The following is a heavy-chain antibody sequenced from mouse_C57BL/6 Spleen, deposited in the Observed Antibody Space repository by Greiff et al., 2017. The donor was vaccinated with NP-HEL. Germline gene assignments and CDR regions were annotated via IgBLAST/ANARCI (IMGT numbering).Heavy chain of an antibody. J-gene: IGHJ4*01. CDR2: IYPGDGDT. CDR1: GYAFSSSW. CDR3: AREGFLMDY. V-gene: IGHV1-82*01. Sequence: LQESGPELVKPGASVKISCKASGYAFSSSWMNWVKQRPGKGLEWIGRIYPGDGDTNYNGKFKGKATLTADKSSSTAYMQLSSLTSEDSAVYFCAREGFLMDYWGQGTSVTVSS.